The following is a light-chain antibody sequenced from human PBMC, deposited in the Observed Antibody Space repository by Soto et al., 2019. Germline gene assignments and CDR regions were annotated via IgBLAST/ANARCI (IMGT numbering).Light chain of an antibody. Sequence: EIVLTQSPGTLSLSPGERATLSCRASQSVSSSYLAWYQQKPGQAPRLLIYGASSRATGIPDRFSGSGSGTDFTLTISRLEPEDFAVYYCQQYGSSRIFTFGPGTKVDIE. V-gene: IGKV3-20*01. CDR1: QSVSSSY. CDR3: QQYGSSRIFT. CDR2: GAS. J-gene: IGKJ3*01.